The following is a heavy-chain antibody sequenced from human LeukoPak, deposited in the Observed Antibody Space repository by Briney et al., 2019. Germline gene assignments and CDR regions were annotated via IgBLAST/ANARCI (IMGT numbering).Heavy chain of an antibody. Sequence: GGSLRLSCAASGFTFDDYGMHWVRQAPGKGLEWVAGINWNSGTIGYGDSVKGRFTISRDNAKNALFLQGNSLRVEDTALYYCAKEFGSGGVFLPFDFWGQGTLVTVSS. CDR3: AKEFGSGGVFLPFDF. J-gene: IGHJ4*02. D-gene: IGHD3-16*01. CDR2: INWNSGTI. CDR1: GFTFDDYG. V-gene: IGHV3-9*01.